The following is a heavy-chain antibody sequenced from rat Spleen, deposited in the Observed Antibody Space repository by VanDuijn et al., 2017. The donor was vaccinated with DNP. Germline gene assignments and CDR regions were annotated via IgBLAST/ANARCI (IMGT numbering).Heavy chain of an antibody. CDR3: AKMHYGIPN. D-gene: IGHD3-8*01. V-gene: IGHV5S13*01. J-gene: IGHJ2*01. Sequence: EVQLVESGGGLVQPGRSLKLSCAASGFTFSNYGMAWVRQAPTKGLEWVASVSGYGGDTYYRDSVRGRFTVSRDNAKDTLYLQMDSLRSEDTATYYCAKMHYGIPNWGQGVMVTVSS. CDR1: GFTFSNYG. CDR2: VSGYGGDT.